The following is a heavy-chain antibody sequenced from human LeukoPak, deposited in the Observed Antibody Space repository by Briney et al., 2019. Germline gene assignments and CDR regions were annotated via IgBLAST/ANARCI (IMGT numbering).Heavy chain of an antibody. CDR1: GFTFTCSA. D-gene: IGHD3-22*01. CDR3: AAGEGDGSGSLPFDY. V-gene: IGHV1-58*01. Sequence: SVRVSCKASGFTFTCSAVQWVRQARGQRLEWIGWIVVGSGNTNYAQKFQERVTITRDMSTSTAYMELSSLRSEDTAVYYCAAGEGDGSGSLPFDYWGQGTLVTVSS. J-gene: IGHJ4*02. CDR2: IVVGSGNT.